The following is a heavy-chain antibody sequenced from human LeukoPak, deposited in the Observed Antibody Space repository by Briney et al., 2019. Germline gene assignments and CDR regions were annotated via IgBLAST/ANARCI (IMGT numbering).Heavy chain of an antibody. Sequence: GESLKISCKGSGYSFTSYWIGWVRQMAGKGLEWMGIIYPGDSDTRYSPSFQGQVTISADKSISTAYLQWSSLKASDTAMYYCARREGRITIFGVVPYAFDIWGQGTMVTVSS. CDR2: IYPGDSDT. D-gene: IGHD3-3*01. V-gene: IGHV5-51*01. CDR3: ARREGRITIFGVVPYAFDI. CDR1: GYSFTSYW. J-gene: IGHJ3*02.